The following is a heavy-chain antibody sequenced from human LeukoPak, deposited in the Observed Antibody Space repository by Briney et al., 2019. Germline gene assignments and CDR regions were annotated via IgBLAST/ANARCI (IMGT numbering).Heavy chain of an antibody. D-gene: IGHD6-19*01. V-gene: IGHV1-2*04. CDR1: GYTFTSYY. Sequence: ASVKVSCKASGYTFTSYYMHWVRQAPGQGLEWMGWINPNSGGTNYAQKFQGWVTMTRDTSISTAYMELSRLRSDDTAVYYCARAIISQWLVRRDAFDIWGQGTMVTVSS. CDR2: INPNSGGT. J-gene: IGHJ3*02. CDR3: ARAIISQWLVRRDAFDI.